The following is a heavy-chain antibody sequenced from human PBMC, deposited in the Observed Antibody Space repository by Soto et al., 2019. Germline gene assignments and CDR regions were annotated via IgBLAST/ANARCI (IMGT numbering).Heavy chain of an antibody. CDR3: AYAGEYDLLSFDH. CDR1: GFSLTTTSMG. CDR2: IYWDDEQ. Sequence: QITLKESGPPLVRPAQTLTLTCAFSGFSLTTTSMGVAWIRQPPGKALEWLALIYWDDEQRYSPSLKDRLTNSQENSKRPVVLTISNMNPEDTGTYFCAYAGEYDLLSFDHWGPGTLVTVSS. V-gene: IGHV2-5*02. D-gene: IGHD2-2*01. J-gene: IGHJ4*02.